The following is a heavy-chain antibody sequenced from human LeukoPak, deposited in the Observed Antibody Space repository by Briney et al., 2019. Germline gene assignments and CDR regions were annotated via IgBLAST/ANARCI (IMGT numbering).Heavy chain of an antibody. CDR2: IYYSGST. J-gene: IGHJ5*02. V-gene: IGHV4-59*01. Sequence: SETLSLTCTVSGGSISSYYWTWIRQPPGKGLEWIWYIYYSGSTNYNPSLKSRVTISVDTSKNQFSLKLSSVTAADTAVYYCARDQSDYDILTGYENWFDPWGQGTLVTVSS. CDR3: ARDQSDYDILTGYENWFDP. CDR1: GGSISSYY. D-gene: IGHD3-9*01.